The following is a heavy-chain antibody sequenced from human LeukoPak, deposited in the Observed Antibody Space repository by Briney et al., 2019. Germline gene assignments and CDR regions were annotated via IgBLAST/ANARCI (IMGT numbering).Heavy chain of an antibody. V-gene: IGHV1-46*01. D-gene: IGHD3-3*01. CDR3: ARASYDFWSGYSRSWYFDL. Sequence: GASVKVSCKASGYTFTIYYMHWVRHAPGQGLEWMGIINPSGGSTSYAQKFQGRVTMTRDTSTSTVYMELSSLRSEDTAVYYCARASYDFWSGYSRSWYFDLWGRGTLVTVSS. J-gene: IGHJ2*01. CDR1: GYTFTIYY. CDR2: INPSGGST.